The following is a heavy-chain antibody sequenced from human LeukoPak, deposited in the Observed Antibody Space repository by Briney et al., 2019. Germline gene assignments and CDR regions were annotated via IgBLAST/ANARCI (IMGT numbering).Heavy chain of an antibody. CDR1: GYTFTTYA. CDR2: IIVGSGKT. Sequence: ASVKVSCKSSGYTFTTYAMHWVRQAPGQRPEWMGWIIVGSGKTKYSQKFQGRVTMTRDTSISTAYMELSRLRSDDTAVYYCARDRITIFGVVISIDYGMDVWGQGTTVTVSS. J-gene: IGHJ6*02. V-gene: IGHV1-3*01. D-gene: IGHD3-3*01. CDR3: ARDRITIFGVVISIDYGMDV.